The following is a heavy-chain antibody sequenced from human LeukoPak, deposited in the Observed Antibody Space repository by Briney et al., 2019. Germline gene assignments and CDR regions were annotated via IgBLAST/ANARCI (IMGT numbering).Heavy chain of an antibody. CDR3: ARASHYYDSSGYLWGLLIGY. V-gene: IGHV4-34*01. CDR2: INHSGST. J-gene: IGHJ4*02. CDR1: GGSFSGYY. Sequence: PSETLSLTCAVYGGSFSGYYRSWIRQPPGKGLEWIGEINHSGSTNYNPSLKSRVTISVDTSKNQFSLKLSSVTAADTAVYYCARASHYYDSSGYLWGLLIGYWGQGTLVTVSS. D-gene: IGHD3-22*01.